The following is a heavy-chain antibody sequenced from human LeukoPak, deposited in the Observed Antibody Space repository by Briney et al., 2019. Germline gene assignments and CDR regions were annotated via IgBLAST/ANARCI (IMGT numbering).Heavy chain of an antibody. CDR1: GFTFSSYS. Sequence: GGSLRLSCAASGFTFSSYSMNWVRQAPGKGLEWVSSISSSSSYIYYADSVKGRFTTSRDNAKNSLYLQMNSLRAEDTAVYYCARDRSYSNSMDVWGQGTTVTVSS. D-gene: IGHD4-11*01. CDR3: ARDRSYSNSMDV. CDR2: ISSSSSYI. V-gene: IGHV3-21*01. J-gene: IGHJ6*02.